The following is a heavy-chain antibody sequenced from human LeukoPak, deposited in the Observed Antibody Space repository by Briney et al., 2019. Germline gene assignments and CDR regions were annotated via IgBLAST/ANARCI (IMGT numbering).Heavy chain of an antibody. CDR1: GFTFSDYY. D-gene: IGHD6-13*01. Sequence: GGSLRLSCAASGFTFSDYYMTWIRQAPGKGPEWVSHISHSGTTTRYADSVKGRFTISRDNSKNTIYLQMNSLRAEDTAVYYCAKIIAAANRPTFDYWGQGTLVTVSS. CDR3: AKIIAAANRPTFDY. V-gene: IGHV3-11*01. J-gene: IGHJ4*02. CDR2: ISHSGTTT.